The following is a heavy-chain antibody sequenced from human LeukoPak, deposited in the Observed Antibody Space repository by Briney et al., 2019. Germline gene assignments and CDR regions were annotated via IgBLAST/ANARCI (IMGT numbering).Heavy chain of an antibody. CDR3: ARAQQQLVPWDNWFDP. J-gene: IGHJ5*02. Sequence: SETLSLTCTVSGGSISSYYWSWIRQPPGKGLEWIGYIYYSGSTNYNPSLKSRVTISVDTSKNQFSLKLSSVTAADTAVYYCARAQQQLVPWDNWFDPWGQGTLVTVSS. CDR2: IYYSGST. CDR1: GGSISSYY. D-gene: IGHD6-13*01. V-gene: IGHV4-59*01.